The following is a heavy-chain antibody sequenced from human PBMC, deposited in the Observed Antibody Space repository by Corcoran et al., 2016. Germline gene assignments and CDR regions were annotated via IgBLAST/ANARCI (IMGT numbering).Heavy chain of an antibody. Sequence: EVQLVEAGGGLVKPGGSLRLSCAASGFTFSNAWMSWVRQAPGKGLEWVGRIKSKTDGGTTDYAAPVKGRFTISRDDSKNTLYLQMNSLKTEDTAVYYCTTDPERQLWPRMDVWGQGTTVTVSS. V-gene: IGHV3-15*01. CDR2: IKSKTDGGTT. J-gene: IGHJ6*02. CDR1: GFTFSNAW. CDR3: TTDPERQLWPRMDV. D-gene: IGHD5-18*01.